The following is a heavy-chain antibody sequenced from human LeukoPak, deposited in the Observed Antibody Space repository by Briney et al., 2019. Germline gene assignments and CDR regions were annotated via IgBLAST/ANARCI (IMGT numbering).Heavy chain of an antibody. D-gene: IGHD2-15*01. J-gene: IGHJ4*02. V-gene: IGHV3-48*04. Sequence: GGSLRLSCAASGFTFSSYAMHWVRQAPGKGLESVSYISRSSSNIYYADSVKGRFTISRDNAKNSLYLQMNSLRAEDTATYYCASLLGACSVPHCPPSPDYWGQGTLVTVSS. CDR2: ISRSSSNI. CDR1: GFTFSSYA. CDR3: ASLLGACSVPHCPPSPDY.